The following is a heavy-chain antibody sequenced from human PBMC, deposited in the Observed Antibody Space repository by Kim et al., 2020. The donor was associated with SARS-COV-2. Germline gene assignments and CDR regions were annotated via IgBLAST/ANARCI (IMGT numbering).Heavy chain of an antibody. CDR1: GGSISSSNW. Sequence: SETLSLTCAVSGGSISSSNWWSWVRQPPGKGLEWIGEIYHSGSTNYNPSLKSRVTISVDKSKNQFSLKLSSVTAADTAVYYCARGGGRSYYYYYGMDVWGQGTTVTVSS. D-gene: IGHD3-10*01. CDR3: ARGGGRSYYYYYGMDV. CDR2: IYHSGST. J-gene: IGHJ6*02. V-gene: IGHV4-4*02.